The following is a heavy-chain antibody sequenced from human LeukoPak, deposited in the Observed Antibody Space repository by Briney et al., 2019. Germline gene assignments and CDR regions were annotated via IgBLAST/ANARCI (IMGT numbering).Heavy chain of an antibody. Sequence: PSETLSLTCTVSGGSISSYYWSWIRQPPGKGLEWIGYIYYSGSTNYNPSLKSRVTISVDTSKNQFSLKLSSVTAADTAVYYCAGSGYSYGTYYFDYWGQGTLVTVSS. D-gene: IGHD5-18*01. CDR1: GGSISSYY. J-gene: IGHJ4*02. V-gene: IGHV4-59*01. CDR3: AGSGYSYGTYYFDY. CDR2: IYYSGST.